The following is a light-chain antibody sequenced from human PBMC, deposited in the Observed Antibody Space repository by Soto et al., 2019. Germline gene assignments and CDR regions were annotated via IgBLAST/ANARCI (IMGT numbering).Light chain of an antibody. CDR1: SSDVGREIL. Sequence: QSALTQPASVSGSPGQSITIPCTGTSSDVGREILVSWYQQHPGKAPKLIMYEASKRPSGVSNRFSGSKSGNTASLTISGLQTEDEADYYCCSYAGSNTFIFGGGTKVTVL. CDR2: EAS. J-gene: IGLJ2*01. CDR3: CSYAGSNTFI. V-gene: IGLV2-23*01.